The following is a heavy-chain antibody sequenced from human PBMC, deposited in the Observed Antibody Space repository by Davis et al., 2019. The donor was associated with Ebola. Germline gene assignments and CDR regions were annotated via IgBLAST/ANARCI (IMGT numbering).Heavy chain of an antibody. CDR2: VHGGNGNT. Sequence: ASVKVSCKASGFILTNYAIHWVRQAPGQRLEWMGWVHGGNGNTKYSQRFQGRVTITTDTSASTDYLDLTSLRSDDTAVFYCARASFGYNSGWYADYWGPGSLVTVSS. CDR1: GFILTNYA. CDR3: ARASFGYNSGWYADY. V-gene: IGHV1-3*01. J-gene: IGHJ4*02. D-gene: IGHD6-19*01.